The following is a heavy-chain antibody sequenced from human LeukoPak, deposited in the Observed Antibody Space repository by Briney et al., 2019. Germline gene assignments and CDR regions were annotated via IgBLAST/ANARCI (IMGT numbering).Heavy chain of an antibody. Sequence: GGSLRLSCVASGFPFSSYSMNWVRQAPGKGLEWVSFISSSSSYIYYADSVKGRFTISRDNAKNSLYLQMNSLRAEDTAVYYCARDREQGEWGQGTLVTVSS. CDR3: ARDREQGE. CDR1: GFPFSSYS. CDR2: ISSSSSYI. D-gene: IGHD1/OR15-1a*01. J-gene: IGHJ4*02. V-gene: IGHV3-21*01.